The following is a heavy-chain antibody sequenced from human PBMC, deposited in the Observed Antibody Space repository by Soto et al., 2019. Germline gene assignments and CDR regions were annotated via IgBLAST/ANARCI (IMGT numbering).Heavy chain of an antibody. D-gene: IGHD3-10*02. Sequence: QLRLQESGPGLVKPSETLSLTCTVSGSSITSSSYYWGWIRQPPGKGLEWIGSIHYSGKTYYNPSLKSRVAISVDTSKNQFSLNLGSVTDADTAVYYCVYVIQEWFDPWGQGTLVTVSS. J-gene: IGHJ5*02. CDR3: VYVIQEWFDP. V-gene: IGHV4-39*01. CDR1: GSSITSSSYY. CDR2: IHYSGKT.